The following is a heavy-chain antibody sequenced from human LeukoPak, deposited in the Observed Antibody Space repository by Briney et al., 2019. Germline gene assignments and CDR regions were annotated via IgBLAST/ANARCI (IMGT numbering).Heavy chain of an antibody. D-gene: IGHD4-17*01. J-gene: IGHJ3*02. CDR3: ARDRGDYDAFDI. V-gene: IGHV3-48*01. Sequence: GGSLXLSXXXXGFTFSSYSMNWVRQAPGKGLEWVSYISSSSSTIYYADSVKGRFTISRDNAKNSLYLQMNSLRAEDTAVYYCARDRGDYDAFDIWGQGTMVTVSS. CDR2: ISSSSSTI. CDR1: GFTFSSYS.